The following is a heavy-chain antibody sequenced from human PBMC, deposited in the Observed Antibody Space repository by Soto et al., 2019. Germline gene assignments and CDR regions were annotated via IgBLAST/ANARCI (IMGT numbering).Heavy chain of an antibody. J-gene: IGHJ3*02. D-gene: IGHD3-3*01. CDR3: TREHTIFGVVYDAFDI. V-gene: IGHV3-49*03. CDR2: IRSKAYGGTT. Sequence: PGGSLRLSCTASGFTFCDYAMSWFRQAPGKGLEWVGFIRSKAYGGTTEYAASVKGRFTISRDDSKSIAYLQMNSLKTEDTAVYYCTREHTIFGVVYDAFDIWGQGTMVTVSS. CDR1: GFTFCDYA.